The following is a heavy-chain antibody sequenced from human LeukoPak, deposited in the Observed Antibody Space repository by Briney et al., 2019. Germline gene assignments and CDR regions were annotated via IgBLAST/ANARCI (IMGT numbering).Heavy chain of an antibody. CDR3: ASREGMSYDSSGYRY. D-gene: IGHD3-22*01. V-gene: IGHV4-30-4*01. CDR1: GGSISSGDYY. CDR2: IYYSGST. J-gene: IGHJ4*02. Sequence: PSQTLSLTCTVSGGSISSGDYYWSWIRQPPGKGQEWIGYIYYSGSTYYNPSLKSRVTISVDTSKNQFSLKLSSVTAADTAVYYCASREGMSYDSSGYRYWGQGTLVTVPS.